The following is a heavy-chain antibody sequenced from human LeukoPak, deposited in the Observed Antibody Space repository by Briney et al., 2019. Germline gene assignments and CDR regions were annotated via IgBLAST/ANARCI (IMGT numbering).Heavy chain of an antibody. CDR1: GFTVSTYY. J-gene: IGHJ1*01. CDR3: AGDRYSSGYYEH. Sequence: PGGSLRLSCAVSGFTVSTYYTTWVRQAPGKGLEFVSIIYSGGSTYYADSVKGRFTISRDNSKNTLYLQMNTLRAEDTAVYYCAGDRYSSGYYEHWGQGTLVTVSS. D-gene: IGHD6-19*01. CDR2: IYSGGST. V-gene: IGHV3-53*01.